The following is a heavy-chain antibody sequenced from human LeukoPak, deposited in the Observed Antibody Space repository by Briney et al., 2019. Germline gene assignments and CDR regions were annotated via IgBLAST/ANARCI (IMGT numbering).Heavy chain of an antibody. Sequence: SGPTLVKPTQSLTLTCTFSGFSLNTDGEGVAWIRQPPGKALEWLALIYGDDDKRYNPSLKTRLTINKDTSKNQVVLTMTNMDPVDTATYYYAHGRYFDWLLSHFDYWGLGTLVTVSS. V-gene: IGHV2-5*02. CDR2: IYGDDDK. CDR3: AHGRYFDWLLSHFDY. D-gene: IGHD3-9*01. J-gene: IGHJ4*02. CDR1: GFSLNTDGEG.